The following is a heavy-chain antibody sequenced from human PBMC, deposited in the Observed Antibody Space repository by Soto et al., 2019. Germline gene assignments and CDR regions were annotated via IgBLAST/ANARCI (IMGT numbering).Heavy chain of an antibody. Sequence: EVQLVESGGGVVRPGGSLRLSCAASGFTFDDYGMSWVRQAPGKGLEWVSGSNWNGGSTGYSDSVKGRFTISRDNAKNSLYLQMNSLRAEDTALYHCARDLGPFVVGGAFDIWGQGTMVTVSS. CDR2: SNWNGGST. J-gene: IGHJ3*02. D-gene: IGHD1-26*01. V-gene: IGHV3-20*01. CDR3: ARDLGPFVVGGAFDI. CDR1: GFTFDDYG.